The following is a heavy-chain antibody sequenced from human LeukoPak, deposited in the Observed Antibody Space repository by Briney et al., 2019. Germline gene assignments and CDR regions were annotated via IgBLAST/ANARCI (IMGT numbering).Heavy chain of an antibody. CDR1: GFTFSSYG. Sequence: PGGSLRLSCAASGFTFSSYGMHWVRQAPGKGLEWVAVIWYDGSNKYYADSVKGRFTISRDNSKNTLYLQMNSLRAEDTAVYYCARAQPRFCSITSCSFDSWGQGTLVTVSS. CDR2: IWYDGSNK. CDR3: ARAQPRFCSITSCSFDS. V-gene: IGHV3-33*01. J-gene: IGHJ4*02. D-gene: IGHD2-2*01.